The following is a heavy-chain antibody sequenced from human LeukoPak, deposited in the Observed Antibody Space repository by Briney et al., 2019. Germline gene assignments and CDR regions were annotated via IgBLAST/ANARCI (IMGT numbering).Heavy chain of an antibody. D-gene: IGHD1-26*01. CDR3: ATSEFGSYPK. J-gene: IGHJ1*01. CDR1: GFTFGNFW. Sequence: GGSLRLSCAASGFTFGNFWMHWLRQVPGKGLVWVSRINIDGNKVSYADSVKGRFTISRDDAKNTLYLQMDRLRVDDTAIYYCATSEFGSYPKWGQRTLVTVSS. V-gene: IGHV3-74*01. CDR2: INIDGNKV.